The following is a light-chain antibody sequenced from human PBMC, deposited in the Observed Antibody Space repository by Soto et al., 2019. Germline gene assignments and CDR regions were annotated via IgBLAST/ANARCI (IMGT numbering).Light chain of an antibody. CDR1: SSNIGNNY. CDR3: GTWDNSLSGGV. CDR2: DNN. J-gene: IGLJ2*01. V-gene: IGLV1-51*01. Sequence: QSVLTQPPSVSAAPGQKVTISCSGSSSNIGNNYVSWFQQLPGTAPKLLIYDNNMRPSGIPDRFSGSKSGTSATLGITGLQTGDEDDYYCGTWDNSLSGGVFGGWTKLTVL.